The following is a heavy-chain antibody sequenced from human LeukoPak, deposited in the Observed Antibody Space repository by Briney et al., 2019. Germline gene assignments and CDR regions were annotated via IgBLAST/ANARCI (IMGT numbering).Heavy chain of an antibody. Sequence: ASVKVSCKASGYTFTSYGISWVRQAPGQGLEWMGWISAYNGNTNYAQKLQGRVTMTTDTSTSTAYMELRSLRSDDTAVYYCARGGEYYDYVWGSYRADYRGQGTLVTVSS. V-gene: IGHV1-18*01. CDR3: ARGGEYYDYVWGSYRADY. J-gene: IGHJ4*02. CDR1: GYTFTSYG. CDR2: ISAYNGNT. D-gene: IGHD3-16*02.